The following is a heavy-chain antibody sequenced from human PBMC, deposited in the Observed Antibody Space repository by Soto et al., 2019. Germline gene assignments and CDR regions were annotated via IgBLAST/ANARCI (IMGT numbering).Heavy chain of an antibody. CDR1: GSSINSSGYY. CDR3: ARLPSRHLADY. Sequence: SETLSLTCTVSGSSINSSGYYWGWIRQPPGKGLEWIGSMFYGVSTYYNPSLKSRVTVSVDTSKNQFSLNLRSVTAADTAVYYCARLPSRHLADYWGQGTRVTVSS. D-gene: IGHD3-3*02. V-gene: IGHV4-39*01. J-gene: IGHJ4*02. CDR2: MFYGVST.